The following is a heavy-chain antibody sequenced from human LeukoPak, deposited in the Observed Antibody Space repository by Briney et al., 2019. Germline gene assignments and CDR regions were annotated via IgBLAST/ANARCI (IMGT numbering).Heavy chain of an antibody. Sequence: GGSLRLSCAASGFTFSSYSMNWVRQAPGKGLEWVSSISSSSSYIYYADSVKGRFTISRDNAKNSLYLQMNSLRAEDTAVYYCTRRSAAKGAFDIWAQGTMVTVSS. D-gene: IGHD2-2*01. V-gene: IGHV3-21*01. CDR1: GFTFSSYS. J-gene: IGHJ3*02. CDR3: TRRSAAKGAFDI. CDR2: ISSSSSYI.